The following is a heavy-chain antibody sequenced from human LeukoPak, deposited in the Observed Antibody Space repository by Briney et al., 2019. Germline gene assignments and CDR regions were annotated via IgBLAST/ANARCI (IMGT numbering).Heavy chain of an antibody. J-gene: IGHJ4*01. V-gene: IGHV3-11*05. Sequence: GGSLRLSCAASGFTFSDYYMSWIRQAPGRGLEWVSYISTGSSYTNYADSVKGRFTISRDNSKNTLFLQFNSLRADDTAVYYCAKGRGTTVTAAANYWGQGTLVTVSS. CDR3: AKGRGTTVTAAANY. CDR1: GFTFSDYY. CDR2: ISTGSSYT. D-gene: IGHD4-17*01.